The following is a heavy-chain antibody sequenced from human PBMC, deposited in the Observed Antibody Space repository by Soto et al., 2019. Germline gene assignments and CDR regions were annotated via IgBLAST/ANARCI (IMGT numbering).Heavy chain of an antibody. J-gene: IGHJ4*02. CDR1: GFTFSSYA. D-gene: IGHD1-1*01. Sequence: QVQLVESGGGVVQPGRSLRLSCAASGFTFSSYAMHWVRQAPGQGLEWVAVISYDGSNKYYADSVKGRFTISRDNSKNTLYLQMNSLRAEDTAVYYCASGTTPIQLPTLLDYWGQGTLVTVSS. V-gene: IGHV3-30-3*01. CDR3: ASGTTPIQLPTLLDY. CDR2: ISYDGSNK.